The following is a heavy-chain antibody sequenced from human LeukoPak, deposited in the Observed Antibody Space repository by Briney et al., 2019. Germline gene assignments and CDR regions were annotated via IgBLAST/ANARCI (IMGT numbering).Heavy chain of an antibody. V-gene: IGHV1-18*01. CDR2: ISAYNGNT. J-gene: IGHJ5*02. CDR1: GYTFTSYG. Sequence: ASVKVSCKASGYTFTSYGISWVRQAPGQGLDWMGWISAYNGNTNYAQKLQGRVTMTTDTYTSTAYMELRSLRSDDTAVYYCARVGGEYDFWSGYHYNWFDPWGQGTLVTVSS. CDR3: ARVGGEYDFWSGYHYNWFDP. D-gene: IGHD3-3*01.